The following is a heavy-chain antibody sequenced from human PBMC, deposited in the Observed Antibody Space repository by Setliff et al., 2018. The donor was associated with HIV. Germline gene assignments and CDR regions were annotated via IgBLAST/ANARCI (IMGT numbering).Heavy chain of an antibody. CDR1: GFTFSTYA. V-gene: IGHV3-23*01. CDR3: AKAFYNFWSGYYSDPSDPPDY. D-gene: IGHD3-3*01. Sequence: GGSLRLSCAASGFTFSTYAMTWVRQAPGKGLEWVSAISGSGGRTYYADSVKGRFTISRDNSKNTLYLQMNSLRAEDTAVYYCAKAFYNFWSGYYSDPSDPPDYWGQGTLVTVSS. CDR2: ISGSGGRT. J-gene: IGHJ4*02.